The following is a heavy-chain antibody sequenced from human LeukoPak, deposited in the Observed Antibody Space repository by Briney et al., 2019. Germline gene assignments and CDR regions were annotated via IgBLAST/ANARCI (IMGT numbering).Heavy chain of an antibody. Sequence: SGGSLRLSCAASGFTFSSYGMHWVRQAPGKGLEWVAVISYDGSNKYYADSVKGRFTISRDNSKNTLYLQMNSLRAEDTAVYYCARDYRVGSSWYPYYYYGMDVWGQGTTVTVSS. J-gene: IGHJ6*02. D-gene: IGHD6-13*01. V-gene: IGHV3-30*03. CDR3: ARDYRVGSSWYPYYYYGMDV. CDR2: ISYDGSNK. CDR1: GFTFSSYG.